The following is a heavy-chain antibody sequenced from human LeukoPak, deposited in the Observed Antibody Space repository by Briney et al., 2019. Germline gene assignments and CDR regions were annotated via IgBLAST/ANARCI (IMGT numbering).Heavy chain of an antibody. Sequence: SETLSLTCVVSGGSIRSGNYYWSWIRQPPGKGLEWIGYIYPTGNTYYNPSLKSRVTISVDTSNNQFSLELSSVTAADTAVYYCAKEGSYGPRGKFDYWGQGTLVTVSS. CDR3: AKEGSYGPRGKFDY. D-gene: IGHD5-18*01. J-gene: IGHJ4*02. CDR1: GGSIRSGNYY. CDR2: IYPTGNT. V-gene: IGHV4-30-2*01.